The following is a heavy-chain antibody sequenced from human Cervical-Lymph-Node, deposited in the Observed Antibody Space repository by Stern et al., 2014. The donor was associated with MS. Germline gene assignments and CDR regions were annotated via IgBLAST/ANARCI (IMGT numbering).Heavy chain of an antibody. CDR3: ARDTCRGGGCYFRY. CDR2: LSNEGSKQ. D-gene: IGHD2-15*01. CDR1: GFIFSSYA. J-gene: IGHJ4*02. V-gene: IGHV3-30-3*01. Sequence: MQLVESGGGVVQPGRSLRLSCAASGFIFSSYAMHWVRQAPGKGLDWVAFLSNEGSKQFYADSVKGRFTISRDNSNNTLYLQMSSLRPEDTAVYYCARDTCRGGGCYFRYWGQGILITVSS.